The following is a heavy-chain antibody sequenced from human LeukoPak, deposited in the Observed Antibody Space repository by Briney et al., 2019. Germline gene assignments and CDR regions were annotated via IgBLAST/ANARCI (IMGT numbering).Heavy chain of an antibody. D-gene: IGHD3-9*01. J-gene: IGHJ3*02. Sequence: QSGRSLCLSCAASGFTFDDYAMHWVRQAPGECLEWVSGISWNSGSIGYAVSVTGRFTISRDNAKNSLYLQMNSLRAEDTALYYCAKDIADDILTGYYTPRAFDIWGQGAMVTVSS. CDR2: ISWNSGSI. CDR1: GFTFDDYA. V-gene: IGHV3-9*01. CDR3: AKDIADDILTGYYTPRAFDI.